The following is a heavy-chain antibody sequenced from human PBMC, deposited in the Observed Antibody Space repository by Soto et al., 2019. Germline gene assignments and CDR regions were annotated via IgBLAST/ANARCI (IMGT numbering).Heavy chain of an antibody. J-gene: IGHJ3*02. CDR3: ARDKEQWLHAFDI. D-gene: IGHD6-19*01. V-gene: IGHV3-33*01. CDR1: GFTFSTYG. CDR2: IWYDGSNK. Sequence: PGGSLRLSCAASGFTFSTYGMHWVRQAPGKGLEWVAVIWYDGSNKYYADSVKGRFTISRDNSKNTLYLQMNSLRAEDTAVYYCARDKEQWLHAFDIWGQGTMVTVSS.